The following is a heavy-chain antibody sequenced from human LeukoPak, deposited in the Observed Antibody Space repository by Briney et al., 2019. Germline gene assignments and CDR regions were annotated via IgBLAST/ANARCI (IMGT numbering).Heavy chain of an antibody. V-gene: IGHV4-34*01. CDR3: ARLRGIVVVRFDY. CDR1: GGSFSGYY. D-gene: IGHD2-2*01. Sequence: SETLSLTCAVYGGSFSGYYWSWIRQPPGKGLEWIGEINHSGSTNYNPSLKSRVTISVDTSKNQFSLKLSSVTAADTAVYYCARLRGIVVVRFDYWGQGTLSPSPQ. CDR2: INHSGST. J-gene: IGHJ4*02.